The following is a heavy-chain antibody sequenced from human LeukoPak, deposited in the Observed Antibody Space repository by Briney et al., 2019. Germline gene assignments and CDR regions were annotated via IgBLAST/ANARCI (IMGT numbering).Heavy chain of an antibody. D-gene: IGHD3-10*01. V-gene: IGHV3-23*01. CDR2: ISRSGANT. CDR1: GFSFTSYD. J-gene: IGHJ6*02. CDR3: GRRLYGSADV. Sequence: GGSLRLSCAASGFSFTSYDINWVRQAPGQGREWVSAISRSGANTWYADSVRGRFTISRDNSKNTVYLQMNSLRVEDTALYYCGRRLYGSADVWGQGTTVTVTS.